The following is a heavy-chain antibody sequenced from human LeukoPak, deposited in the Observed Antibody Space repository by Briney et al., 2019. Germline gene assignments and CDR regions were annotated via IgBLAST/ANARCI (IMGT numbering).Heavy chain of an antibody. Sequence: SVKVSCKASGGSFSRSTVSWVRQAPVQGLEWMGGITTILDTPNFAQKFQGRVTITTDESMTTVHMELTSLTSEDTALYYCATAKLTYSDDWDGFDSWGQGTLVTVSS. J-gene: IGHJ4*02. V-gene: IGHV1-69*16. D-gene: IGHD3-9*01. CDR2: ITTILDTP. CDR1: GGSFSRST. CDR3: ATAKLTYSDDWDGFDS.